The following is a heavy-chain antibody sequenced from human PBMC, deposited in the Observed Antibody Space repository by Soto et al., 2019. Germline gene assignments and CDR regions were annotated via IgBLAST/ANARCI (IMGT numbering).Heavy chain of an antibody. D-gene: IGHD3-10*01. Sequence: GSVKVYCQASGYTFTSQYIHLVRQAPGQGLEWMGIINPDSGNASFPQKFQGRVTLTRDTSTSTFYLDLSSLRSDDTAVYYCARALGSGGYYWGPGTLVTVSS. CDR1: GYTFTSQY. CDR3: ARALGSGGYY. CDR2: INPDSGNA. J-gene: IGHJ4*02. V-gene: IGHV1-46*01.